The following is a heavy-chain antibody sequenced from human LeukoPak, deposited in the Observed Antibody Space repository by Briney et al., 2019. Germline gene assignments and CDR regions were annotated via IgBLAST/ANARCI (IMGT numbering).Heavy chain of an antibody. V-gene: IGHV4-39*01. Sequence: PETLSLTCSVSGGSISSLSYYWGWVRQPPGKGLEWIGSIYYGGRTYYNPSLKSRVTMPVDTSKNQFSLKLSSVTAADTAIYYCATSVTSSSGWYYGYWGQGSLVTVSS. CDR1: GGSISSLSYY. D-gene: IGHD6-19*01. CDR3: ATSVTSSSGWYYGY. CDR2: IYYGGRT. J-gene: IGHJ4*02.